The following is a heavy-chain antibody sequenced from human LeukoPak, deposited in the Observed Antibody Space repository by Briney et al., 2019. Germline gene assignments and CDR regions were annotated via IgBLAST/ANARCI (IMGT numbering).Heavy chain of an antibody. CDR3: AKGSDYGDYVGH. J-gene: IGHJ4*02. CDR1: GFTFSSYE. V-gene: IGHV3-48*03. D-gene: IGHD4-17*01. Sequence: PGGSLRLSCAASGFTFSSYEMNWVRQAPGKGLEWVSYISSSGSTIYYADSVKGRFTISRDNSKNSLYLQMNSLRTEDTALYYCAKGSDYGDYVGHWGQGTLVTVSS. CDR2: ISSSGSTI.